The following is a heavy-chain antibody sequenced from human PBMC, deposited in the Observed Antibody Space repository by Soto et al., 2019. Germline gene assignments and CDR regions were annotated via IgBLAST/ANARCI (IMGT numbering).Heavy chain of an antibody. Sequence: QVQLQESGPGLVKPSDTLSLTCSVSGGSVSSHLYYWGWIRQPPGNGLEWIANVYYIGTTNYNPSIKSRVTISLDTSKNQFSLKLSSVTAADTAVYYCARVDYGDYPWFDPWGQGTPVTVSS. J-gene: IGHJ5*02. CDR2: VYYIGTT. CDR1: GGSVSSHLYY. CDR3: ARVDYGDYPWFDP. D-gene: IGHD4-17*01. V-gene: IGHV4-61*01.